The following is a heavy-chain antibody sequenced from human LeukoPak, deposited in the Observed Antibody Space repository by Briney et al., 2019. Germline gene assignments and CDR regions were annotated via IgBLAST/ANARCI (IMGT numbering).Heavy chain of an antibody. CDR1: GGSISSGGYY. CDR3: ARLYRSASIGVHYFDY. V-gene: IGHV4-61*02. D-gene: IGHD6-6*01. J-gene: IGHJ4*02. Sequence: PSQTLSLNCTVSGGSISSGGYYWSWIWQPAGKGLEWIGRVFTSGSTNYNPSLKSRVTIAMDKSKNQFSLKLSSVTAADTAVYYCARLYRSASIGVHYFDYWGQGALVTVSS. CDR2: VFTSGST.